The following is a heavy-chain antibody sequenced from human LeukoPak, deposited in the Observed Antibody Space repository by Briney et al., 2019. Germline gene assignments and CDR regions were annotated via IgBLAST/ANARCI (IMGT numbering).Heavy chain of an antibody. Sequence: PSETLSLTCTVSGGSISSYYWSWIRQPAGKGLESIGHIFTSGSTNYNPSLKSRVTMSVDTSKNQFSLKLSSVTAADTAVYYCARVAVGKGYPFDYWGQGTLVTVSS. D-gene: IGHD2-15*01. J-gene: IGHJ4*02. CDR1: GGSISSYY. CDR2: IFTSGST. V-gene: IGHV4-4*07. CDR3: ARVAVGKGYPFDY.